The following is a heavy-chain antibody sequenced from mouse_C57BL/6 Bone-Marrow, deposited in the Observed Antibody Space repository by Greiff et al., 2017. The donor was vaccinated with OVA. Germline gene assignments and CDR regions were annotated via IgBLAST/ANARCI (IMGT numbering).Heavy chain of an antibody. Sequence: QVQLQQSGAELVRPGASVKLSCKASGYTFTDYYINWVKQRPGQGLEWIARIYPGSGNTYYNEKFTGKATLTAEKSSSTAYMQLSSLTSEDSAVYFCARADYYGSSYDAMDYWGQGTSVTVSS. CDR2: IYPGSGNT. J-gene: IGHJ4*01. D-gene: IGHD1-1*01. CDR1: GYTFTDYY. V-gene: IGHV1-76*01. CDR3: ARADYYGSSYDAMDY.